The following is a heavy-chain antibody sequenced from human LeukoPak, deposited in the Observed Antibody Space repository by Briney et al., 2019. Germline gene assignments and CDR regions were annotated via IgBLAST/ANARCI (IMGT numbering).Heavy chain of an antibody. CDR2: INPNSGGT. CDR3: ARDEGTVAGVDY. CDR1: GYTFTVYY. D-gene: IGHD6-19*01. Sequence: ASVTVSFKASGYTFTVYYMDWVRQAPGQGLERMGWINPNSGGTNYTQKFQGRGTITRDTSISTAYMELSRLRSDDTAVYHCARDEGTVAGVDYWGQGTLVTVSS. J-gene: IGHJ4*02. V-gene: IGHV1-2*02.